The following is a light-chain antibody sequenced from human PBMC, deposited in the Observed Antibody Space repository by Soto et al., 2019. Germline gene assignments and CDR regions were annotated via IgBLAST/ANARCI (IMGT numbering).Light chain of an antibody. CDR1: QSVSSY. Sequence: EIVLTQSPATLSLSPGERDTLSCRASQSVSSYLAWYQKKPGQAPRLLIYDTSNRDTGIPARFSGSGSETDFSLIIIFLEPEDFAVYYCQQRSNPVTFGQGTKV. V-gene: IGKV3-11*01. CDR2: DTS. CDR3: QQRSNPVT. J-gene: IGKJ1*01.